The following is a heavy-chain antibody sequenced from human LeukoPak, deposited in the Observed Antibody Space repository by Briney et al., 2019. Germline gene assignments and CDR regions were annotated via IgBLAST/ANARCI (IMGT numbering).Heavy chain of an antibody. CDR1: GFTFSSYS. V-gene: IGHV3-48*01. CDR3: AREAWYYYYYMDV. CDR2: ISSSSTI. Sequence: GGSLRLSCAASGFTFSSYSMNWVRQAPGKGLEWVSYISSSSTIYYADSVKGRFTISRDNAKNSLYLQMNSLRAEDTAVYYCAREAWYYYYYMDVWGKGTTVTVSS. J-gene: IGHJ6*03.